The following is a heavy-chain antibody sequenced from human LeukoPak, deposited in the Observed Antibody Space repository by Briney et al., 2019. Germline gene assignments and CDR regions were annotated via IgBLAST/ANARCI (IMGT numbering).Heavy chain of an antibody. CDR2: IHTSGST. Sequence: SETLSLTCTVSGGSISSGGYYWSWIRQPAGKGLEWIGRIHTSGSTNYNPSLKSRVTMSVDTSKNQFSLKLSSVTAADTAVYYCARELVSVPAAPFDYWGQGTLVTVSS. J-gene: IGHJ4*02. V-gene: IGHV4-61*02. CDR3: ARELVSVPAAPFDY. D-gene: IGHD2-2*01. CDR1: GGSISSGGYY.